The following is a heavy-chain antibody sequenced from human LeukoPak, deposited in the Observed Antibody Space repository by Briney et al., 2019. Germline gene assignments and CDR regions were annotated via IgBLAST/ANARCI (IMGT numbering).Heavy chain of an antibody. CDR2: IYYSGST. V-gene: IGHV4-39*01. J-gene: IGHJ5*02. D-gene: IGHD1-1*01. Sequence: PSETLSLTCTVSGGSISSSSYYWGWIRQPPGKGLEWIGSIYYSGSTYYNPSLKSRVTISVDTSKNQFSLKLSSVTAADTAVYYCARHINDGGWFDPWGQGTLVTVSS. CDR3: ARHINDGGWFDP. CDR1: GGSISSSSYY.